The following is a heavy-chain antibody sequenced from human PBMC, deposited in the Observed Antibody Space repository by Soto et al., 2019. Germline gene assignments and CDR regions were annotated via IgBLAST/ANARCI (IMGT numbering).Heavy chain of an antibody. Sequence: GGSLRLSCAASGFTFSSYGMHWVRQAPGKGLEWVAVISYDGSNKYYADSVKGRFTISRDISKNTLYLQMNSLRAEDTAVYYCAKAETLAYGMDVWGQGTTVTVSS. CDR1: GFTFSSYG. CDR3: AKAETLAYGMDV. J-gene: IGHJ6*02. CDR2: ISYDGSNK. V-gene: IGHV3-30*18. D-gene: IGHD6-13*01.